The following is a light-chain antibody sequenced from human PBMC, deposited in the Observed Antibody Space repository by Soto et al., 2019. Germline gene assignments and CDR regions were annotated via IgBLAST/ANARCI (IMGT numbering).Light chain of an antibody. Sequence: QSVLTQPASVSGSPGQSITISCSGTSSDVGGYNYVSWYQQHPGKAPQVMIYDVSNRPSGVSDRFSGSKSGNTASLTISGLQAEDEADYYCYSYTTSSTYVFGTGTKLTV. J-gene: IGLJ1*01. CDR3: YSYTTSSTYV. CDR2: DVS. CDR1: SSDVGGYNY. V-gene: IGLV2-14*01.